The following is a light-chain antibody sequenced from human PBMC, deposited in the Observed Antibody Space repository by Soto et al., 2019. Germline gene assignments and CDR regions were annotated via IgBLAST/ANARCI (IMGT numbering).Light chain of an antibody. J-gene: IGKJ3*01. V-gene: IGKV3-15*01. CDR2: GAS. CDR3: QQYNGWPPL. CDR1: QSLSSN. Sequence: ERVMTQSPATLSVSPGERATLSCRASQSLSSNLAWYQQKPGQAPRLLIYGASTRATGIPARFSGSGSGTEFTLTISSLQSEDFAVYYCQQYNGWPPLFGLGTKVDIK.